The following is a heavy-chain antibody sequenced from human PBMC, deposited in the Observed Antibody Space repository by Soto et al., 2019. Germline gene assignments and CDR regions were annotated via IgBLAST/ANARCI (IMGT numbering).Heavy chain of an antibody. Sequence: GESLKISCKDSGYIFTANWIAWVRQMPGKNLEWMGVIYSGDSDTRYSPSFQGQVTLSVDKSINTVYLQWNSLKASDTAMYYCARHNHGFDYWGQGTLVTVSS. CDR2: IYSGDSDT. CDR3: ARHNHGFDY. J-gene: IGHJ4*02. CDR1: GYIFTANW. V-gene: IGHV5-51*01.